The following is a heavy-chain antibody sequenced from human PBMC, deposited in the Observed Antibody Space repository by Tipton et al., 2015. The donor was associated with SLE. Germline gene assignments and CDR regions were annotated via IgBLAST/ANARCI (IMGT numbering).Heavy chain of an antibody. CDR3: ARREWHHDSSGYLDY. Sequence: QLVQSGAEVKKPGSSVKVSCKASGGTFSSYTISWVRQAPGQGLEWMGRIIPILGIANYAQKFQGRVTITADKSTSTAYMELSSLRSEDTAVYYCARREWHHDSSGYLDYWGQGTLVTVSS. V-gene: IGHV1-69*09. CDR2: IIPILGIA. J-gene: IGHJ4*02. D-gene: IGHD3-22*01. CDR1: GGTFSSYT.